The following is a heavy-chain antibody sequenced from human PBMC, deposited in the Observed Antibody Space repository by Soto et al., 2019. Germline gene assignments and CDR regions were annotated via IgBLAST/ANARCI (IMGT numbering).Heavy chain of an antibody. Sequence: GGSLRLSCAASGFTVSSNYMSWVRQAPGKGLEWVSVIYSGGSTYYADSVKGRFTISRDNSKNTLYLQMNSLRAEDTAVYYCVLPLNYDYGDYVDYWGQGTLVTVSS. CDR2: IYSGGST. CDR1: GFTVSSNY. CDR3: VLPLNYDYGDYVDY. V-gene: IGHV3-66*01. J-gene: IGHJ4*02. D-gene: IGHD4-17*01.